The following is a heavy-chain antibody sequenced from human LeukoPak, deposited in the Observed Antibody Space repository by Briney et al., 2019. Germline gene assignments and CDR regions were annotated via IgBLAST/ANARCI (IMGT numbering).Heavy chain of an antibody. CDR3: ARIGNDESSGWYSFDY. CDR1: GGSISSGGYY. Sequence: PSETLSLTCTVSGGSISSGGYYWSWIRQHPGKGLEWIGYIYYSGSTYYNPSLKSRVTISVDTSKNQFSLKLSSVTAADTAVYYCARIGNDESSGWYSFDYWGQGTPVTVSS. D-gene: IGHD6-19*01. V-gene: IGHV4-31*03. J-gene: IGHJ4*02. CDR2: IYYSGST.